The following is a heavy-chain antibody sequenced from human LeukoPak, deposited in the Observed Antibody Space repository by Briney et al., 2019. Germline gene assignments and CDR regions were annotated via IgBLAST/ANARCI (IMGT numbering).Heavy chain of an antibody. V-gene: IGHV4-39*01. CDR2: IYYSGNT. CDR3: ARQTGSGLFILP. D-gene: IGHD3/OR15-3a*01. CDR1: GVSISSSNSY. J-gene: IGHJ4*02. Sequence: SETLSLTCTVSGVSISSSNSYWGWIRQPPGKRLEWIGSIYYSGNTYYNASLKSQVSISIDTSKNQFSLRLTPVTAADTAVYYCARQTGSGLFILPGGQGTLVTVSS.